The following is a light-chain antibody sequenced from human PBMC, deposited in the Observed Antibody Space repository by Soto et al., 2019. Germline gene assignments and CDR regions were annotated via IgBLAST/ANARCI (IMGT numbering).Light chain of an antibody. J-gene: IGKJ2*01. CDR2: GAS. CDR1: QSVTSY. CDR3: QQYHNWPYT. V-gene: IGKV3-15*01. Sequence: EIVMTQSPATLSVSPGEGATLSCGASQSVTSYLAWYQQKPGQAPRLIIYGASTRATGIPARFSGSGSGTDFTLTISSLQSEDFAVYYCQQYHNWPYTFGQGTKLEI.